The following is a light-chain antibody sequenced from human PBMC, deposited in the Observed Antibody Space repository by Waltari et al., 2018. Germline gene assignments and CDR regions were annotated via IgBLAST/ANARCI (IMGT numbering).Light chain of an antibody. CDR1: TSDVGSYDL. V-gene: IGLV2-23*02. J-gene: IGLJ1*01. CDR2: EVF. CDR3: CSYAGRGTYV. Sequence: QSALTQPASVSGTPGQSITISCPGTTSDVGSYDLVSWYQQHPGEAPKLLICEVFKRPQDIACGFSGSKSGSTASLTISGLQPEDEADYYFCSYAGRGTYVFGSGTKVTV.